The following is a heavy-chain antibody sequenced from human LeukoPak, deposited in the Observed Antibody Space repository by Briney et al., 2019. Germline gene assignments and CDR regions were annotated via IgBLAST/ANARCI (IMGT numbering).Heavy chain of an antibody. V-gene: IGHV4-38-2*01. Sequence: SETLSLTRAVSGYSISSGYYWGWIRQPPGKGLEWIGSIYHGGSTYYNPSLMSRVAISVDTSKNQFSPKLTSVTAADTAVYYCARFTFGGVIAIDSWGQGTLVTVSS. CDR1: GYSISSGYY. J-gene: IGHJ4*02. D-gene: IGHD3-16*02. CDR2: IYHGGST. CDR3: ARFTFGGVIAIDS.